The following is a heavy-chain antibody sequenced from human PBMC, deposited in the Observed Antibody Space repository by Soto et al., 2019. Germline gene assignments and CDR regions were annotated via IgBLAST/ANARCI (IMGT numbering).Heavy chain of an antibody. J-gene: IGHJ4*02. Sequence: GGSLRLSCAASGFTFSSYWMSWVRQAPGKGLEWVANIKQDGSEKYYVDSVKGRFTISRDNAKNSLYLQMNSLRAEDTAVYYCARVVSVYASPYYFDYWGQGTLVTVSS. D-gene: IGHD3-16*02. V-gene: IGHV3-7*01. CDR2: IKQDGSEK. CDR1: GFTFSSYW. CDR3: ARVVSVYASPYYFDY.